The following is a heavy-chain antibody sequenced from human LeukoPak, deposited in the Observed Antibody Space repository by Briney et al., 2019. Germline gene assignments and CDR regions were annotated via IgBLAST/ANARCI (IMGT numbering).Heavy chain of an antibody. Sequence: GGSLRLSCAASGFTFSSYAMHWVRQAPGKGLEWVAVISYDGSNKYYADSVKGRFTISRDNSKNTLYLQMNSLRAEDTAVYYCAWGSDVVVAAIWSWFDPWGQGTLVTVSS. D-gene: IGHD2-15*01. CDR2: ISYDGSNK. CDR1: GFTFSSYA. V-gene: IGHV3-30-3*01. J-gene: IGHJ5*02. CDR3: AWGSDVVVAAIWSWFDP.